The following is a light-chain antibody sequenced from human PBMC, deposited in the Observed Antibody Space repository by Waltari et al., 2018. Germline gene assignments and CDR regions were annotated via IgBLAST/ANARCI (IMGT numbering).Light chain of an antibody. CDR3: SSFAGSSQML. Sequence: QSALTQPPSASGSPGQSVTISCTGTSSDVGGFDYVSWYQQHPGKVPRLMIYEVSKRPSGVPVRFSGSKSGNTASLTGSGLQVEDEADYYCSSFAGSSQMLFGGGTKLTVL. CDR2: EVS. V-gene: IGLV2-8*01. CDR1: SSDVGGFDY. J-gene: IGLJ2*01.